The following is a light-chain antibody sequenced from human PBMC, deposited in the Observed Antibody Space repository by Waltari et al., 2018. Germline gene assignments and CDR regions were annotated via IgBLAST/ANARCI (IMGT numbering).Light chain of an antibody. V-gene: IGKV2-28*01. J-gene: IGKJ5*01. CDR2: LGS. CDR1: QSLLHSNGYSY. CDR3: MQGLQSPQIT. Sequence: EIVMTQSPLSLPVTPGKPASMSCRSSQSLLHSNGYSYLDWYVQKPGQSPQLLIYLGSTRASGVPDRFSGSGSGTDFTLKISRVEAEDVGVYYCMQGLQSPQITFGQGTRLEI.